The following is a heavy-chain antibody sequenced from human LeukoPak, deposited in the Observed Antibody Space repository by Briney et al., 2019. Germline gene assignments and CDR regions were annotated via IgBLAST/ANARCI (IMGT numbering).Heavy chain of an antibody. J-gene: IGHJ4*02. D-gene: IGHD3-10*01. CDR3: ARDVTMVRGVRIFDY. CDR1: GGTFSSYA. V-gene: IGHV1-69*05. Sequence: SVKVSCKASGGTFSSYAISWVRQAPGQGLEWMGGIIPIFGTANYAQKLQGRVTMTTDTSTSTAYMELRSLRSDDTVVYYCARDVTMVRGVRIFDYWGQGTLVTVSS. CDR2: IIPIFGTA.